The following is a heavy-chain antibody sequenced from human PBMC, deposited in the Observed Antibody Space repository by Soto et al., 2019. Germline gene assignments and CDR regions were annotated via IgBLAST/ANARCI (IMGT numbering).Heavy chain of an antibody. CDR2: TYYRSRWYY. Sequence: QVQLQQSGPGLVKPSQTLSLTCVISGDSVSSHSVWNWIRQSPSRGLEWLGRTYYRSRWYYEYAPSVRSRITINPDTSKNQFSLQLNSVTPEDTAVYYCVRGYDDFNPRFDYWGQGTLVTVSS. J-gene: IGHJ4*02. CDR1: GDSVSSHSV. V-gene: IGHV6-1*01. CDR3: VRGYDDFNPRFDY. D-gene: IGHD4-17*01.